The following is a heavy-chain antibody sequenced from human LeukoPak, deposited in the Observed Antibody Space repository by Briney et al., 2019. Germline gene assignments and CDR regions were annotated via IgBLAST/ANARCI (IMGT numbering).Heavy chain of an antibody. V-gene: IGHV3-23*01. CDR1: GFTFSSYA. D-gene: IGHD3-10*01. CDR2: ISGSGGST. CDR3: ARYGGSGSYRPFDY. Sequence: GGSLRLSCAASGFTFSSYAMSWVRQAPGKGLEWVSAISGSGGSTYYADSVKGRFTMSRDNSKNTLYLQMNSLRAEDTAVYYCARYGGSGSYRPFDYWGQGTLVTVSS. J-gene: IGHJ4*02.